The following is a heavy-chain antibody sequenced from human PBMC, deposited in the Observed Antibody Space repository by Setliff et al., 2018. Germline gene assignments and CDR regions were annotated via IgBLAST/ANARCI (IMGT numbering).Heavy chain of an antibody. CDR3: VREGVDSRSSTDYRYYMDV. Sequence: SVKVSCKASGYAFGSSGISWVRQAPGQGLEWMGGTIPIFGTTDYAQKFQGRVTIITDESTSTAFMQLSSLRSEDTAVYYCVREGVDSRSSTDYRYYMDVWGKGTTVTVSS. D-gene: IGHD3-22*01. CDR2: TIPIFGTT. V-gene: IGHV1-69*05. J-gene: IGHJ6*03. CDR1: GYAFGSSG.